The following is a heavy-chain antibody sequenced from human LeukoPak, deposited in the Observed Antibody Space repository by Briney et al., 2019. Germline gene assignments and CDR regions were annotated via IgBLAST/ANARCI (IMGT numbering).Heavy chain of an antibody. D-gene: IGHD3-10*01. CDR2: IYPGDSDT. CDR1: GSRFASSS. V-gene: IGHV5-51*01. Sequence: GESLEISGKASGSRFASSSIGWVRQMQGKGLEGMGIIYPGDSDTRYSPSFQGQVTISADKSISTAYLQWSSLKASDTAMYYCARPYGSGSYDYFDYWGQGTLVTVSS. CDR3: ARPYGSGSYDYFDY. J-gene: IGHJ4*02.